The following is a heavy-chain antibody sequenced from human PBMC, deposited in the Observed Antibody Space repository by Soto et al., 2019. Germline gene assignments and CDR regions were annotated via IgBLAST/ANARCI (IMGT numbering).Heavy chain of an antibody. J-gene: IGHJ4*02. D-gene: IGHD6-13*01. CDR3: ASPPMIIAAAVTDY. CDR2: ISYDGSNK. V-gene: IGHV3-30*03. CDR1: GFTFSSYG. Sequence: QVQLVESGGGVVQPGRSLRLSCAASGFTFSSYGMHWVRQAPGKGLEWVAVISYDGSNKYYADSVKGRFTISRDNSKNTLYLQMNSLRADDTAVYYCASPPMIIAAAVTDYWGQGTLVTVSS.